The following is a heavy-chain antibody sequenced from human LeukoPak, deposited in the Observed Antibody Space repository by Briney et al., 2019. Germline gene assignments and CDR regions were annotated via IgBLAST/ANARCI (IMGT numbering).Heavy chain of an antibody. J-gene: IGHJ3*02. CDR3: GKGPRRFTGCDAFDI. D-gene: IGHD1-14*01. CDR2: SSWDDNTE. Sequence: PGGSLRLSCAASGFTFDDYTMHWVRQAPGKGLEWVAISSWDDNTEYYADSVKGRFTISRDNSKTSLYLQMNSLRTEGTAVYYGGKGPRRFTGCDAFDIMGQGTMVTVSS. V-gene: IGHV3-43*01. CDR1: GFTFDDYT.